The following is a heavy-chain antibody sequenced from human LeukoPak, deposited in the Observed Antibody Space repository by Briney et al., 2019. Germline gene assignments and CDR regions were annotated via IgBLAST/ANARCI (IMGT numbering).Heavy chain of an antibody. CDR1: GYSISNGYY. CDR3: ATDSNRGILEWFQY. V-gene: IGHV4-38-2*01. J-gene: IGHJ1*01. CDR2: ISYSGST. Sequence: SETLSLTCAVSGYSISNGYYWGWIRQPPGKGLEWIGSISYSGSTYYNPSLKSRVTISVDTSKTPFSLKLSSVTAADTAVYYCATDSNRGILEWFQYWGQGSLVTVSS. D-gene: IGHD3-3*01.